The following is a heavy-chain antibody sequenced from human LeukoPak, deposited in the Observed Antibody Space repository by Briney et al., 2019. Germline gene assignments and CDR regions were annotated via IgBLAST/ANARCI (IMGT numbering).Heavy chain of an antibody. Sequence: GGSLRLSCAASGFTFSSYSMNWVGQAPGKGLEWVSSISSSSSYIYYADSVKGRFTISRDNAKNSLYLQMNSLRAEDTAVYYSARGGSYYYDSSGNYYMDVWGKGTTVTVSS. CDR2: ISSSSSYI. CDR3: ARGGSYYYDSSGNYYMDV. J-gene: IGHJ6*03. V-gene: IGHV3-21*01. D-gene: IGHD3-22*01. CDR1: GFTFSSYS.